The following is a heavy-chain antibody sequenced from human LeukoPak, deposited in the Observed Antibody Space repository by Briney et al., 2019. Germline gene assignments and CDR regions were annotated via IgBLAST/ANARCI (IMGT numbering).Heavy chain of an antibody. V-gene: IGHV5-51*01. CDR2: IYPGDSET. CDR3: ARRAVGGWFYLDF. D-gene: IGHD6-19*01. Sequence: GESLKISCKASGYTFTNYWIGWVRQMPGKGLEWMGNIYPGDSETKYSPSLQGQVTISADKSTGTAYLQWSSLKPSDTAMYFCARRAVGGWFYLDFWGQGTLVSVSS. CDR1: GYTFTNYW. J-gene: IGHJ4*02.